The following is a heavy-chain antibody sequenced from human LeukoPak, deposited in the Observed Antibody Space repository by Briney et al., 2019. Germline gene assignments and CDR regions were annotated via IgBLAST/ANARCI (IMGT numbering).Heavy chain of an antibody. CDR1: GFSLSTSGMC. Sequence: SGPTLVNPTQTLTLTCTFSGFSLSTSGMCVSWIRQPPGKALEWLARIDWDDDKYYSTSLKTRLTISKDTSKNQVVLTMTNMDPVDTATYYCARISGLVHENDSSGPLKPSDYWGQGTLVTVSS. CDR3: ARISGLVHENDSSGPLKPSDY. D-gene: IGHD3-22*01. J-gene: IGHJ4*02. V-gene: IGHV2-70*11. CDR2: IDWDDDK.